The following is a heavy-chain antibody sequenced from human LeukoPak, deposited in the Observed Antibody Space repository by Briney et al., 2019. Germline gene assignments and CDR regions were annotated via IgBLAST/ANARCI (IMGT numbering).Heavy chain of an antibody. CDR2: IRYDGSNK. CDR1: GFTFSSYG. Sequence: GGPLRLSCAASGFTFSSYGMHWFRQAPAKGLEWVAFIRYDGSNKYYADSVKGRFTISRDNSKNTLYLQMNSLRAEDTAVYYCAKRRDIVVVPAVSDYWGQGTLVTVSS. CDR3: AKRRDIVVVPAVSDY. D-gene: IGHD2-2*01. V-gene: IGHV3-30*02. J-gene: IGHJ4*02.